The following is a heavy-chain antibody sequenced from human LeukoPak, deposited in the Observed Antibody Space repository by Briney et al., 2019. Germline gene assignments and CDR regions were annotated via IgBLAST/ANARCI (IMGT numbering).Heavy chain of an antibody. CDR3: ARGADGVSSNSRGWFDP. V-gene: IGHV3-21*01. J-gene: IGHJ5*02. Sequence: GGSLRLSCAASGFTFSSHNMNWVRQAPGKGLKWVSSISTSSSYIYYADSVKGRFTISRDNAKNSLYLQMNSLRAEDTAVYYCARGADGVSSNSRGWFDPWGQGTLVTVSS. CDR2: ISTSSSYI. D-gene: IGHD2-15*01. CDR1: GFTFSSHN.